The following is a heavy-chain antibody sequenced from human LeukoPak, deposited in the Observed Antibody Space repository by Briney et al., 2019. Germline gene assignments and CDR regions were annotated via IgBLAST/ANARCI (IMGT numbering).Heavy chain of an antibody. J-gene: IGHJ4*02. Sequence: GGSLRLSCAASGFTFSAYWMSWVRQAPGKGLEWVANIKQDGSDKYYVDSVKGRFTISRDNAKNSLYLQMNSLRSEDTAVYYCARKTVVGSYFDYWGQGTPVTVSS. CDR1: GFTFSAYW. CDR2: IKQDGSDK. V-gene: IGHV3-7*03. CDR3: ARKTVVGSYFDY. D-gene: IGHD4-23*01.